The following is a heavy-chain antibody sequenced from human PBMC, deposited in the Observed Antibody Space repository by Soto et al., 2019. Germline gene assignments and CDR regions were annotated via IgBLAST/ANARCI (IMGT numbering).Heavy chain of an antibody. CDR1: GGSISSGDYY. J-gene: IGHJ4*02. Sequence: QVQLQESGPGLVKPSQTLSLTCTVSGGSISSGDYYWSWIRQPPGKGLEWIGYIYYSGSTYYNPSLHRRVSISVDTSKNPFSLKLSPGTAADTAVYYCARGAGGQWLDSFDYWGQGTLVTVSS. CDR3: ARGAGGQWLDSFDY. D-gene: IGHD6-19*01. CDR2: IYYSGST. V-gene: IGHV4-30-4*01.